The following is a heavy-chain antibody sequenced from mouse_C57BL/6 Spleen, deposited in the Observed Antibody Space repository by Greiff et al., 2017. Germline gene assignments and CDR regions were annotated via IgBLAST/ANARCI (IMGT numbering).Heavy chain of an antibody. CDR3: ASIYYGYGWFAY. CDR1: GFTFSDYY. D-gene: IGHD2-2*01. J-gene: IGHJ3*01. Sequence: EVQLVESEGGLVQPGSSMKLSCTASGFTFSDYYMAWVRQVPEKGLEWVANINYDGSSTYYLDSLKSRFIISRDNAKNILYLQMSSLKSEDTATYYCASIYYGYGWFAYWGQGTLVTVSA. CDR2: INYDGSST. V-gene: IGHV5-16*01.